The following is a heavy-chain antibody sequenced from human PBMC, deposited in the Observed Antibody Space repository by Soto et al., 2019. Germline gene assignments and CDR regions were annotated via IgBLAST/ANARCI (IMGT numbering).Heavy chain of an antibody. CDR3: VGARYGGVGATYSES. D-gene: IGHD1-26*01. Sequence: PSETLSLTCAVSGYSISSGYYWGWLRQPPGKGLEWIGSIYHGGSTYYNPSLNSRVTLSIDMTNNHVSLILNSVTAADTAVYYCVGARYGGVGATYSESWGQGALVTVSS. CDR2: IYHGGST. V-gene: IGHV4-38-2*01. CDR1: GYSISSGYY. J-gene: IGHJ4*02.